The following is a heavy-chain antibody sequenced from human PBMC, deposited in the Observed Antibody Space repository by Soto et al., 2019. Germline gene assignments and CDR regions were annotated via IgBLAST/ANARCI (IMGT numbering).Heavy chain of an antibody. D-gene: IGHD1-1*01. CDR2: VSPKSGNT. J-gene: IGHJ1*01. CDR1: GYNFFDYG. CDR3: ARGRTVSSIGPLLV. V-gene: IGHV1-18*01. Sequence: QIQLVQSGAEVKKPGASVKVSCKASGYNFFDYGVSWVRQAPGQGLEWMGWVSPKSGNTAYARKVQGRVTMTTDISTSTAYMELRGLISDDTGVYYCARGRTVSSIGPLLVWGQGTLVSVSS.